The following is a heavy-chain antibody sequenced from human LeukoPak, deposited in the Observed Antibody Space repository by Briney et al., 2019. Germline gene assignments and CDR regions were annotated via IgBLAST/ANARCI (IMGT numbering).Heavy chain of an antibody. CDR2: INHSGST. CDR3: ARGRRIAAADSYYFDY. Sequence: KTGGSLRLSCAASGFTFSSYGMHWVRQAPGKGLEWIGEINHSGSTNYNPSLKSRVTISVDTSKNQFSLKLSSVTAADTAVYYCARGRRIAAADSYYFDYWGQGTLVTVSS. D-gene: IGHD6-13*01. CDR1: GFTFSSYG. J-gene: IGHJ4*02. V-gene: IGHV4-34*01.